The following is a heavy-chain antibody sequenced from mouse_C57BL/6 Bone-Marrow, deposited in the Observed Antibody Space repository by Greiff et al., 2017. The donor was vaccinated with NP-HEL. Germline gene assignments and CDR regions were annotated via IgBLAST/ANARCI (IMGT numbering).Heavy chain of an antibody. V-gene: IGHV1-52*01. J-gene: IGHJ3*01. D-gene: IGHD1-1*01. CDR1: GYTFTSYW. Sequence: QVQLQQPGAELVRPGSSVKLSCKASGYTFTSYWMHWVKQRPIQGLEWIGNIDPSDSETHSNQKFKDKATLTVDKSSSTAYMQLSSLTSEDSAVYYCALLLRYWFAYWGQGTLVTVSA. CDR2: IDPSDSET. CDR3: ALLLRYWFAY.